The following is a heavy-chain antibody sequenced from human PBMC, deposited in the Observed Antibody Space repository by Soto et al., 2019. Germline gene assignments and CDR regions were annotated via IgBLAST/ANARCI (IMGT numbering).Heavy chain of an antibody. Sequence: QVHLQQWGAGLLKPSETLSLTCAVYGGSFGGYYCSWIRQPPGKGLEWIGEINHSGSTNYNPSLKSRVIISVDTSKNQFSLKLSAVTAAGTAVYYCARVPTGPMTIFGVLMTYYFDYWGQGTLVTVPS. CDR1: GGSFGGYY. CDR3: ARVPTGPMTIFGVLMTYYFDY. V-gene: IGHV4-34*01. J-gene: IGHJ4*02. D-gene: IGHD3-3*01. CDR2: INHSGST.